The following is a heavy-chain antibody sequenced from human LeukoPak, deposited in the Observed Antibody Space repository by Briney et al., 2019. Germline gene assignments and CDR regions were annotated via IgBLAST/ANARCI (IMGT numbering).Heavy chain of an antibody. CDR3: ASGPSYSGSNEYFDY. CDR2: INTNTGNP. V-gene: IGHV7-4-1*02. CDR1: GYTFTSYP. D-gene: IGHD1-26*01. J-gene: IGHJ4*02. Sequence: GASVKVSCKASGYTFTSYPMNWVRQAPGQGLEWMGWINTNTGNPTYAQGFTGRFVFSLDTSFSTTYLQISSLKAEDTAVYYCASGPSYSGSNEYFDYWGQGTLVTVSS.